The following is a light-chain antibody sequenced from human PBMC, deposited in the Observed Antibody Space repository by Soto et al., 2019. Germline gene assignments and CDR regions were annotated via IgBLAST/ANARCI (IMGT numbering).Light chain of an antibody. CDR1: SSDVGAYGY. J-gene: IGLJ2*01. CDR3: SSYTTRSTLV. CDR2: EVS. V-gene: IGLV2-14*01. Sequence: QSALTQPASVSGSPGQSITISCTGTSSDVGAYGYVSWYQQHPGKAPKLMIYEVSYRPSGVSNRFSGSKSGNAASLTISGLPAEDEADYYCSSYTTRSTLVFGGGTKLTVL.